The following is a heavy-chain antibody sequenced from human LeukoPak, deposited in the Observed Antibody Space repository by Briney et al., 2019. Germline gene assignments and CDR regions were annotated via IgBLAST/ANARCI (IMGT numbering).Heavy chain of an antibody. CDR2: INPNSGGT. CDR1: GYTFTGYY. Sequence: ASVKVSCKASGYTFTGYYMHWVRQAPGQGLGWMGWINPNSGGTNYAQKFQGRVTMTRDTSISTAYMELSRLRSDDTAVYYCARDLPLTVTTSDYWGQGTLVTVSS. D-gene: IGHD4-17*01. V-gene: IGHV1-2*02. J-gene: IGHJ4*02. CDR3: ARDLPLTVTTSDY.